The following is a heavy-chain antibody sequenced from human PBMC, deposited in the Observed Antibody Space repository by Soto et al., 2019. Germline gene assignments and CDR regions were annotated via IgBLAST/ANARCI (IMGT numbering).Heavy chain of an antibody. Sequence: QVQLQESGPGLVKPSETLSLTCTVSGGSVSSGSYYWSWIWQPPGKGLEWIGYIYYSGSTNYNPSLKSRVTISVDTSKNQFSLKLSSVTAADTAVYYCAREYSSSSNYYYYGMDVWGQGTTVTVSS. CDR2: IYYSGST. CDR3: AREYSSSSNYYYYGMDV. V-gene: IGHV4-61*01. D-gene: IGHD6-6*01. J-gene: IGHJ6*02. CDR1: GGSVSSGSYY.